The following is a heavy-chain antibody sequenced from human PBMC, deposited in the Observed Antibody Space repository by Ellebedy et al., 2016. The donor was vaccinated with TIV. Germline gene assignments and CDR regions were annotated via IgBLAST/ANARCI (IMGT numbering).Heavy chain of an antibody. V-gene: IGHV1-69*04. CDR1: GGTFSSYA. Sequence: ASVKVSCKASGGTFSSYAISWVRQAPGQGLEWMGRIIPILGIANYAQKFQGRVTITADKSTSTAYMELSSLRSEDTAVYYCAGCCGRRGPRNYGDYLRWGQGTLVTVSS. CDR3: AGCCGRRGPRNYGDYLR. CDR2: IIPILGIA. D-gene: IGHD4-17*01. J-gene: IGHJ4*02.